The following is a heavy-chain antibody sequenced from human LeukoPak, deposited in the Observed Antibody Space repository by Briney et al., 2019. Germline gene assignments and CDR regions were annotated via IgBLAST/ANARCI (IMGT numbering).Heavy chain of an antibody. Sequence: SETLTLTCNVSGCSISSYYWSWIRQPPGKGLEWIGYIYYSGSTNYNPSLKSRVTISVDTSKNQFSLKLSSVTAADTAVYCCARSSIVGAFTFDYWGQGTLVTVSS. D-gene: IGHD1-26*01. CDR1: GCSISSYY. J-gene: IGHJ4*02. V-gene: IGHV4-59*01. CDR3: ARSSIVGAFTFDY. CDR2: IYYSGST.